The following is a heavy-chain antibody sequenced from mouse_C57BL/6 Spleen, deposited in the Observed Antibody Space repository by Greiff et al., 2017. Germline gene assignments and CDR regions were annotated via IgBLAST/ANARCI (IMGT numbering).Heavy chain of an antibody. CDR3: TRDQDYYGSSYGNYFDY. J-gene: IGHJ2*01. D-gene: IGHD1-1*01. V-gene: IGHV5-9-1*02. CDR1: GFTFSSYA. CDR2: ISSGGDYI. Sequence: DVMLVESGEGLVKPGGSLKLSCAASGFTFSSYAMSWVRQTPEKRLEWVAYISSGGDYIYYADTVKGRFTISRDNARNTLYLQMSSLKSEDTAMYYCTRDQDYYGSSYGNYFDYWGQGTTLTVSS.